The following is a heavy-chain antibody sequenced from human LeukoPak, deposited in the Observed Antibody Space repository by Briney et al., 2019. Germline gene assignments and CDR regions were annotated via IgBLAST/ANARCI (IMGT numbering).Heavy chain of an antibody. Sequence: PSETLSLTCSVSGGSISSGSYNWTWIRQPAGKGLEWIGRIYTSGSTNYNPSLKSRVTISVDTSKNQFSLKLNSVTAADTAVYYCARHRSKWLQSSFDYWGQGTLVTVSS. CDR1: GGSISSGSYN. V-gene: IGHV4-61*02. D-gene: IGHD5-24*01. CDR3: ARHRSKWLQSSFDY. J-gene: IGHJ4*02. CDR2: IYTSGST.